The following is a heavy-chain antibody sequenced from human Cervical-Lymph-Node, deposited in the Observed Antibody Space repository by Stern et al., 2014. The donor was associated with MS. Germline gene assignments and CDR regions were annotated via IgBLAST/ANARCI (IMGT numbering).Heavy chain of an antibody. CDR1: GYTFMTYA. D-gene: IGHD3-10*01. CDR2: INAGNGNT. CDR3: ARGAGVYWYFDL. J-gene: IGHJ2*01. V-gene: IGHV1-3*01. Sequence: VQLVESGAEVKKPGPSVKVYCKASGYTFMTYAMHWVRQAPGQRLEWMGWINAGNGNTKYSQKFQGRVTITRDTSASTAYMELSSLRSEDTAVYYCARGAGVYWYFDLWGRGTLVTVSS.